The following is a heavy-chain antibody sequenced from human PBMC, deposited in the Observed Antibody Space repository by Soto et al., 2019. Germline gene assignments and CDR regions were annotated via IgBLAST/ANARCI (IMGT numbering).Heavy chain of an antibody. V-gene: IGHV4-61*01. CDR1: GGSVSIGSYY. CDR2: IYYSGST. CDR3: ARGRYYDILTGYSDAFDI. D-gene: IGHD3-9*01. Sequence: SETLSLTCTVSGGSVSIGSYYWSWIRQPPGKGLEWIGYIYYSGSTNYNPSLKSRVTISVDTSKNQFSLKLSSVTAADTAVYYCARGRYYDILTGYSDAFDIWGQGTMVT. J-gene: IGHJ3*02.